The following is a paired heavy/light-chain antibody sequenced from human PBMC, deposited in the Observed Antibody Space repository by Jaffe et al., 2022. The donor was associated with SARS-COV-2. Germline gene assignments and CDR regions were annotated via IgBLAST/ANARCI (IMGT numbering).Heavy chain of an antibody. J-gene: IGHJ4*02. D-gene: IGHD5-18*01. CDR2: IRGDRSAI. CDR1: GFTFSSYS. V-gene: IGHV3-48*02. Sequence: EVQLVESGGGLVQPGGSQRLSCAASGFTFSSYSMIWVRQAPGKGLEWVSYIRGDRSAIYYADSVKGRFTISRDNAKNSLYLQMNSLRDEDTAVYYCARDWSYGLDYWGQGTLVTVSP. CDR3: ARDWSYGLDY.
Light chain of an antibody. V-gene: IGLV2-11*01. CDR3: YSYAGSYTWV. CDR2: DVS. J-gene: IGLJ3*02. Sequence: QPALTQPRSVSGSPGQSVTISCTGTSSDVGGYNYVSWYQQHPGKAPKLMIYDVSKRPSGVPDRFSGSKSGNTASLTISGLQADDEADYYCYSYAGSYTWVFGGGTKLTVL. CDR1: SSDVGGYNY.